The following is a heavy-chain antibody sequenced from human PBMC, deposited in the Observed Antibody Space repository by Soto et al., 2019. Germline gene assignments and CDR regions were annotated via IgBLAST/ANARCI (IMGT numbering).Heavy chain of an antibody. D-gene: IGHD5-12*01. V-gene: IGHV1-69*01. CDR2: IIPIFGTA. Sequence: QVQLVQSGAEVKKPGSSVKVSCKASGGTFSSYAISWVRQAPGQGLEWMGGIIPIFGTANYAQKFQGRVTISADESTSTAYMELSSLRCEDTAVYYCARRGEATIQDYYYYGMDVWGQGTTVTVSS. J-gene: IGHJ6*02. CDR3: ARRGEATIQDYYYYGMDV. CDR1: GGTFSSYA.